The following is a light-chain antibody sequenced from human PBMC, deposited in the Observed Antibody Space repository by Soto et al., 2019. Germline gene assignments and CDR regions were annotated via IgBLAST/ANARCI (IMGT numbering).Light chain of an antibody. CDR2: DAS. V-gene: IGKV1-33*01. CDR3: QQSDNLPPT. Sequence: DFQMTQSPSSLSASVGDRVTITCRATQAIKNFLNWYQQKPGRAPKLLISDASTLQRGVPSRFSGSGSGTHFTFVISSLQPEDVGTYYCQQSDNLPPTFGQGTRLDIK. J-gene: IGKJ5*01. CDR1: QAIKNF.